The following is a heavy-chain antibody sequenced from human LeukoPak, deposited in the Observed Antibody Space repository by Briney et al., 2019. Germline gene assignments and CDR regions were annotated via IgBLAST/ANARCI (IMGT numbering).Heavy chain of an antibody. V-gene: IGHV5-51*01. CDR1: GYTFTRYW. Sequence: GESLKISCKGSGYTFTRYWIGWVRRIHGKGLEWRGIIYPADSETRYSPSFQGQVTISADKSISTAFLQWSSLKASDTAMYFCARQQAGYNFYFDQWGQGTLVTVSS. D-gene: IGHD5-24*01. CDR2: IYPADSET. CDR3: ARQQAGYNFYFDQ. J-gene: IGHJ4*02.